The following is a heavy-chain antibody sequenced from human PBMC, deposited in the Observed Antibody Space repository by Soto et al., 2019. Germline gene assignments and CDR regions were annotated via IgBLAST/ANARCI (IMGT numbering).Heavy chain of an antibody. J-gene: IGHJ5*02. D-gene: IGHD6-6*01. V-gene: IGHV1-69*13. Sequence: ASVKVSCKASGGTFSSYAISWVRQAPGQGLEWMGGIIPIFGTANYAQKFQGRVTITADESTSTAYMELSSLRSEDTAVYYCARGHYYSSSSPDWFDPWGQGTLVTVSS. CDR1: GGTFSSYA. CDR2: IIPIFGTA. CDR3: ARGHYYSSSSPDWFDP.